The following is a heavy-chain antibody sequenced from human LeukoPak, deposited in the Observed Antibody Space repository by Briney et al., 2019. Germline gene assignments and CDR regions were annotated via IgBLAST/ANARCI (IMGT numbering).Heavy chain of an antibody. CDR1: GGSFSGYY. CDR2: INHSGST. CDR3: ARGSRGYCSSTSCYYAFDI. Sequence: SETLSLTCAAYGGSFSGYYWSWIRQPPGKGLEWIGEINHSGSTNYNPSLKSRVTISVDTSKNQFSLKLSSVTAADTAVYYCARGSRGYCSSTSCYYAFDIWGQGTMVTVSS. V-gene: IGHV4-34*01. J-gene: IGHJ3*02. D-gene: IGHD2-2*01.